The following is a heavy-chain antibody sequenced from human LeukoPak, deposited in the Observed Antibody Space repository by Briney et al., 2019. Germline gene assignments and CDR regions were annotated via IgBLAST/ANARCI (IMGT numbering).Heavy chain of an antibody. V-gene: IGHV1-69*04. CDR3: ARNLYIVVVPAAIDGGDAFDI. Sequence: SVKVSCKASGGTFSSYAISWVRQAPGQGLEWMGRIIPILGIANYAQKFQGRVTITADKSTSTAYMELSSLRSEDTAVYYCARNLYIVVVPAAIDGGDAFDIWGQGTMVTVSS. D-gene: IGHD2-2*02. J-gene: IGHJ3*02. CDR1: GGTFSSYA. CDR2: IIPILGIA.